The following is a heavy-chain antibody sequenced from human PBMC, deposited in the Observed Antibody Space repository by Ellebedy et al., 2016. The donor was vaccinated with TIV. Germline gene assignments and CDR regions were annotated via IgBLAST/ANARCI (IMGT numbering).Heavy chain of an antibody. CDR3: ARSAVAERDYYYYYGMDV. J-gene: IGHJ6*02. CDR1: GGSISSYY. CDR2: IYTSGST. V-gene: IGHV4-4*07. Sequence: SETLSLXCTVSGGSISSYYWSWIRQPAGKGLEWIGRIYTSGSTNYNPSLKSRVTMSVDTSKNQFSLKLSSVTAADTAVYYCARSAVAERDYYYYYGMDVWGQGTTVTVSS. D-gene: IGHD6-19*01.